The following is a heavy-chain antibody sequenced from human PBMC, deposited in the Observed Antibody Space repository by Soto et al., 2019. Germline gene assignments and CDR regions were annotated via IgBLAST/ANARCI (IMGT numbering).Heavy chain of an antibody. D-gene: IGHD6-13*01. J-gene: IGHJ4*02. CDR1: GFTFTNFG. V-gene: IGHV3-30*04. Sequence: QVQLVESGGGVVQPGRSLRLSCAASGFTFTNFGLHWVRQAPDKGLEWVAVLLYNGYTQYYADSVKGRFTISGDNSKNTLYLQMDSLQPEDTAVYYCARATNVSSWPYYFAYWGLGTLVAVSS. CDR3: ARATNVSSWPYYFAY. CDR2: LLYNGYTQ.